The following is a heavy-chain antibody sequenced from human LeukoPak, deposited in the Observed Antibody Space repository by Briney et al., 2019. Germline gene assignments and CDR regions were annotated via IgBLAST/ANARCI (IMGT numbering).Heavy chain of an antibody. V-gene: IGHV4-34*01. J-gene: IGHJ5*02. Sequence: GSLRLSCAASGFTFSDYSMSWIRQPPGKGLEWIGEINHSGSTNYNPSLKSRVTISVDTSKNQFSMKLSSVTAADTAVYYCARGGIWFGELLSADWFDPWGQGTLVTVSS. CDR3: ARGGIWFGELLSADWFDP. D-gene: IGHD3-10*01. CDR2: INHSGST. CDR1: GFTFSDYS.